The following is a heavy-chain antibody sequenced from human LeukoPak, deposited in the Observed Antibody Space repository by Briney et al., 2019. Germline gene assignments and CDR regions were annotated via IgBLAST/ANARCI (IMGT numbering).Heavy chain of an antibody. J-gene: IGHJ4*02. CDR3: VTVGRLHYVLED. CDR2: VVGHTGHT. CDR1: GHTFLKNC. D-gene: IGHD4-23*01. Sequence: GASVNVSCSTSGHTFLKNCFGWVRQAPGQGLEWMGWVVGHTGHTKYTQKFQGRVVMTTDTSTATSYMEMRSLKSDDTAIYYCVTVGRLHYVLEDWGQGTLVTVSS. V-gene: IGHV1-18*01.